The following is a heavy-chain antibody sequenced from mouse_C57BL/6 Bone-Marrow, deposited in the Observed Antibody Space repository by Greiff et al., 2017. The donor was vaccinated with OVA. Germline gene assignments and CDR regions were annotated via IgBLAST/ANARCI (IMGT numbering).Heavy chain of an antibody. Sequence: EVQRVESGGGLVKPGGSLKLSCAASGFTFSSYAMSWVRQTPEKRLEWVATISDGGSYTYYPDNVKGRFTISRDNAKNNLYLQMSHLKSEDTAMYYCARIYYYGSSYPYYYAMDYWGQGTSVTVSS. CDR3: ARIYYYGSSYPYYYAMDY. V-gene: IGHV5-4*01. D-gene: IGHD1-1*01. J-gene: IGHJ4*01. CDR2: ISDGGSYT. CDR1: GFTFSSYA.